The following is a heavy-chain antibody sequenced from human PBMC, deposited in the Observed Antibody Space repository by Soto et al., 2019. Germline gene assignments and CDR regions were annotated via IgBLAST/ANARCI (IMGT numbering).Heavy chain of an antibody. CDR2: ISYDGSNK. Sequence: QVQLVESGGGVVQPGRSLRLSCAASGFTFSNYAMNWVRQAPGKGLEWVALISYDGSNKYYADSVKGRFTISRDRSKNTRELQMNNLRAADTAVYYCGRCTRNRCHMGSDYWGQGTLVTVSS. CDR3: GRCTRNRCHMGSDY. CDR1: GFTFSNYA. D-gene: IGHD2-8*01. J-gene: IGHJ4*02. V-gene: IGHV3-30-3*01.